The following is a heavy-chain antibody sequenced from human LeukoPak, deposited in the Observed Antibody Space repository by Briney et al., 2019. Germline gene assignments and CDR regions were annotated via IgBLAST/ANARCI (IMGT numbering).Heavy chain of an antibody. CDR3: ARGLNVLRFLEWLPLWFDP. V-gene: IGHV4-39*07. CDR1: GGSVSSGSYY. CDR2: INHSGST. Sequence: SETLSLTCTVSGGSVSSGSYYWSWIRQPPGKGLEWIGEINHSGSTNYNPSLKSRVTISVDTSKNQFSLKLSSVTAADTAVYYCARGLNVLRFLEWLPLWFDPWGQGTLVTVSS. J-gene: IGHJ5*02. D-gene: IGHD3-3*01.